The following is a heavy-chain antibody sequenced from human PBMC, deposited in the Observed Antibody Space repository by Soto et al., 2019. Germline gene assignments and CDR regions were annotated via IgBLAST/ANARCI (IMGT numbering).Heavy chain of an antibody. J-gene: IGHJ6*03. V-gene: IGHV4-34*01. CDR2: INHSGST. D-gene: IGHD3-3*01. CDR3: ARGGGTIFGVVIYIYYYYMDV. Sequence: SDTLSLTCAVYGWSFSGYYWSWIRQPPGKGLEGIREINHSGSTNYNPSLKSRVTISVDTSKNHFSLKLSSVTAADTAVYYCARGGGTIFGVVIYIYYYYMDVWGKGTTVT. CDR1: GWSFSGYY.